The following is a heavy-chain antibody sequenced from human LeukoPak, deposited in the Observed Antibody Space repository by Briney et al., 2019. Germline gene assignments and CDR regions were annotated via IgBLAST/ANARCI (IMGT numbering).Heavy chain of an antibody. CDR3: ARDAPHIRMVRGAVEWFDP. CDR1: GYTFTSYY. J-gene: IGHJ5*02. V-gene: IGHV1-46*01. CDR2: INPSGGST. Sequence: GASEKVSCKASGYTFTSYYMHWVRQAPGQGLEWMGIINPSGGSTSYAQKFQGRVTMTRDTSTSTVYMELSSLRSEDTAVYYCARDAPHIRMVRGAVEWFDPWGQGTLVTVSS. D-gene: IGHD3-10*01.